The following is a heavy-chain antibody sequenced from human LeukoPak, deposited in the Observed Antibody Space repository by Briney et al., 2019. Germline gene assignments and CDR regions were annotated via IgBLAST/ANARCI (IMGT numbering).Heavy chain of an antibody. CDR1: GGFISSGGYY. V-gene: IGHV4-31*03. CDR2: IYYSRST. Sequence: SQSLSLTCTLAGGFISSGGYYWSWILQHRGNGWEWIGHIYYSRSTYYNPSLKSRVTISVDTSKKQFSLKLNSLTAADTAVYCARHKGAGTNNYDGMDVWGQGTTVTVSS. J-gene: IGHJ6*02. CDR3: ARHKGAGTNNYDGMDV. D-gene: IGHD1-7*01.